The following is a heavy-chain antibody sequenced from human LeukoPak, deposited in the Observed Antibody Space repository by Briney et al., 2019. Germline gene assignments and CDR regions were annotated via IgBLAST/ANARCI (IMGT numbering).Heavy chain of an antibody. Sequence: SETLSLTWAVYGGSFSGYYWSWIRQPPGKGLEWIGEINHSGSTNYNPSLKSRVTISVDTSKNQFSLKLSSVTAADTAVYYCARLVVPAATDPNEYYFDYWGQGTLVTVSS. D-gene: IGHD2-2*01. CDR2: INHSGST. V-gene: IGHV4-34*01. CDR1: GGSFSGYY. CDR3: ARLVVPAATDPNEYYFDY. J-gene: IGHJ4*02.